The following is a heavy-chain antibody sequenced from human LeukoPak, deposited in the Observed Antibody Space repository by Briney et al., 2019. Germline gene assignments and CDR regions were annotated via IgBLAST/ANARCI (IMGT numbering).Heavy chain of an antibody. CDR2: ISGSGGST. CDR3: ATTRYYYDSSGYSNFDY. CDR1: GFTFSSYA. V-gene: IGHV3-23*01. Sequence: QPGGSLRLSCAASGFTFSSYAMNWVRQAPGKGLEWVSAISGSGGSTYYADSVKGRFTISRDKSKNTLYLQMNSLRAEDTAVYYCATTRYYYDSSGYSNFDYWGQGTLVTVSS. D-gene: IGHD3-22*01. J-gene: IGHJ4*02.